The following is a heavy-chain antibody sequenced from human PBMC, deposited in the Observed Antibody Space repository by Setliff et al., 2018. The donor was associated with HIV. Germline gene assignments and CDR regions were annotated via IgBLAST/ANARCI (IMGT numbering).Heavy chain of an antibody. Sequence: GGSLRLSCAASGFTFSAHGMHWVRQAPGKGLEWVAFINYDESYEYYADSVKGRVTISRDNSKNTVDLQMNSLRAEDTAVYYCAKDGDYSNWDNDAFDIWGQGTMVTVSS. CDR2: INYDESYE. CDR3: AKDGDYSNWDNDAFDI. CDR1: GFTFSAHG. D-gene: IGHD4-4*01. V-gene: IGHV3-30*02. J-gene: IGHJ3*02.